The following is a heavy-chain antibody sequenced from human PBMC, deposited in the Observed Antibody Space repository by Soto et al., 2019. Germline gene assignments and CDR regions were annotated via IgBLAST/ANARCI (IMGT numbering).Heavy chain of an antibody. CDR2: IYYSGST. J-gene: IGHJ6*02. CDR3: ARDFLENRNKEEYYYYGMDV. D-gene: IGHD3-3*01. V-gene: IGHV4-31*03. Sequence: SETLSLTCTVSGGSISSGGYYWSWIRQHPGKGLEWIGYIYYSGSTYYNPSLKSRVTISVDTSKNQFSLKLSSVTAADTAVYYCARDFLENRNKEEYYYYGMDVWGQGTTVTVSS. CDR1: GGSISSGGYY.